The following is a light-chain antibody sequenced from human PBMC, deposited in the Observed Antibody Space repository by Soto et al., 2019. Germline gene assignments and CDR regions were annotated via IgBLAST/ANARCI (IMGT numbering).Light chain of an antibody. CDR3: QQYYTPLT. CDR1: QSVFFISNNKNY. V-gene: IGKV4-1*01. CDR2: AAS. J-gene: IGKJ4*01. Sequence: DIVMTQSPDSLAVSLGERATINCKSSQSVFFISNNKNYLAWYQQKPGQPPKLLIYAASTRESGVPDRFSGSGSGTDFTLTISSLQAEDVAVYYCQQYYTPLTFGGGTKVDIK.